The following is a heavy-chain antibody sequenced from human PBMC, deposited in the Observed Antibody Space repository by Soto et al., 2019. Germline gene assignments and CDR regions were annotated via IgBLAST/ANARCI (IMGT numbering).Heavy chain of an antibody. Sequence: EVQLVVSGGLVVRPGGSLRLSCAGSGFTFDDHTMHWVRQAPGKGLEWVSLITWDAGSAFYADSVRGGFTISRDNSKNSLYSKMNSLRTEDFALYYCAKEKDRIFDYWGRGTPVTVSS. CDR3: AKEKDRIFDY. J-gene: IGHJ4*02. CDR2: ITWDAGSA. CDR1: GFTFDDHT. V-gene: IGHV3-43*01.